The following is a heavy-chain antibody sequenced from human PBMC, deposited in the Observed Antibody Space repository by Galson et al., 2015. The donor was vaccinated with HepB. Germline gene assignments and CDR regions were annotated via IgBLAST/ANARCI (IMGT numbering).Heavy chain of an antibody. CDR3: ANVVRRVTTSVP. V-gene: IGHV3-23*01. CDR2: ISGSGGST. D-gene: IGHD4-17*01. CDR1: GFTSSSYA. J-gene: IGHJ5*02. Sequence: SLRLSCAASGFTSSSYAMSWVRQAPGKGLEWVSAISGSGGSTYYADSVKGRFTISRDNSKNTLYLQMNSLRAEDTAVYYCANVVRRVTTSVPWGQGTLVTVSS.